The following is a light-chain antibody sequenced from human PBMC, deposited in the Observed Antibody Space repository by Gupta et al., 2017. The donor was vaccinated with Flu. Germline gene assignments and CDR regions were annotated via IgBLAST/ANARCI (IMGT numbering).Light chain of an antibody. J-gene: IGLJ3*02. Sequence: QSVLTQPPSASGTPRQRVTISCSGSSSNIGSNYVYWYQQLPGTAPKLLIYRNNQRPSGVPDRCSGSKSGTSASLAISGLRSEDEDDYYCAAWDDSLSGPVFGGGTKLTVL. CDR3: AAWDDSLSGPV. CDR1: SSNIGSNY. CDR2: RNN. V-gene: IGLV1-47*01.